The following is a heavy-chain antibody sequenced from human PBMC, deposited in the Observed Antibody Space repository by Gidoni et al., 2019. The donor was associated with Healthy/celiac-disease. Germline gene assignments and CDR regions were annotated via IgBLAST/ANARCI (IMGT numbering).Heavy chain of an antibody. CDR3: AKDQEGYYYYYYGMDV. CDR2: LSYDGINK. J-gene: IGHJ6*02. Sequence: QVQLVESGGGVVKPGRSRRLSGAASGFTFSRYGMHWVRQAPGKGLEWVAFLSYDGINKYYADSVKGRFTISSYNSKNTLYLQMNSLRAEDTAVYYCAKDQEGYYYYYYGMDVWGQGTTVTVSS. D-gene: IGHD1-1*01. V-gene: IGHV3-30*18. CDR1: GFTFSRYG.